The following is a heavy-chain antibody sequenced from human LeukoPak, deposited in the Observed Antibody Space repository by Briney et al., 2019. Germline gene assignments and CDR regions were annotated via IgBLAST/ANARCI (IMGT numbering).Heavy chain of an antibody. V-gene: IGHV4-30-2*01. CDR1: GGSISSGGYS. CDR3: ATGPQEELWFGELSAYFDY. D-gene: IGHD3-10*01. Sequence: SLTLSLTCAVSGGSISSGGYSWSWIRQPPGKGLEWIGYIYHSGSTYYNPSLKSRVTISVDRSKNQFSLKLSSVTAADTAVYYCATGPQEELWFGELSAYFDYWGQGTLVTVSS. CDR2: IYHSGST. J-gene: IGHJ4*02.